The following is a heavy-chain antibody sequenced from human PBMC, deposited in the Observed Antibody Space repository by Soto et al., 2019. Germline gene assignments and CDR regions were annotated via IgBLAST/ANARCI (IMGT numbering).Heavy chain of an antibody. CDR2: ISYDGNNK. V-gene: IGHV3-30*04. Sequence: GGSLRLSCAASGFTFSSYAMHWVRQAPGKGLEWVAVISYDGNNKSYADSVKGRFSISRDNSKNTLYLQMNSLRAEDTAVYYCAYSSSWYYFDYWGQGTLVTVSS. J-gene: IGHJ4*02. CDR3: AYSSSWYYFDY. CDR1: GFTFSSYA. D-gene: IGHD6-13*01.